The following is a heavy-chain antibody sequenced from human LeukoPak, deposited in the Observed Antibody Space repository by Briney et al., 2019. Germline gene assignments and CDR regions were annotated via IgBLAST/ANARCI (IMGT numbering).Heavy chain of an antibody. Sequence: GGSLRLSCAASGFTFSSYWMHWIRQAPGKGLVWVSRINSDGSSTSYADSVKGRFTISRDNAKNTLYLQMNSLRAEDTAVYYCARGSPNYDILTGTVTLAGGVGYWGQGTLVTVSS. D-gene: IGHD3-9*01. J-gene: IGHJ4*02. V-gene: IGHV3-74*01. CDR1: GFTFSSYW. CDR2: INSDGSST. CDR3: ARGSPNYDILTGTVTLAGGVGY.